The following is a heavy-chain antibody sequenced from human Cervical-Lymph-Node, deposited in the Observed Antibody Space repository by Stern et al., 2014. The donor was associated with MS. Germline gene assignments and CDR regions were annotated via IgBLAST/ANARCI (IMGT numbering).Heavy chain of an antibody. V-gene: IGHV1-69*09. CDR2: IIPFLAMA. CDR1: GGTFSSYA. D-gene: IGHD3-10*01. J-gene: IGHJ5*01. Sequence: VQLVESGAAVKKPGSSVKVSCKASGGTFSSYAISWVRQAPGQGPEWMGRIIPFLAMANYARKFQGRVTLTADKTTTTAYMAQGSLRSEDTALYYCARERDSGSYVDSWGQGTLVTVSS. CDR3: ARERDSGSYVDS.